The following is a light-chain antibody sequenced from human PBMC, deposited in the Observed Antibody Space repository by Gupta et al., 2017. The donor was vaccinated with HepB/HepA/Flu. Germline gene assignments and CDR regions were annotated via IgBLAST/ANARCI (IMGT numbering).Light chain of an antibody. Sequence: QSALTHPASVSGSPGQSITISCTGTSSDVGDYHYVSWYQQHPGKAPKLMIYDVSYRPSGVSNRFSGSKSGNTASLTISGLQAEDEADYYCSSYTSSNTPLYVFGTGTKVTVL. CDR1: SSDVGDYHY. V-gene: IGLV2-14*03. CDR2: DVS. J-gene: IGLJ1*01. CDR3: SSYTSSNTPLYV.